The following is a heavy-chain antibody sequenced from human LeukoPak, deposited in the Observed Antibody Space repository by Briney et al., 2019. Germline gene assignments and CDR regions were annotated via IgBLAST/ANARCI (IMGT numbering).Heavy chain of an antibody. Sequence: SVKVSCKASGGTFSSYAISWVRQAPGQGLEWMGRIIPIFGIANYAQKFQGRVTITADKSTSTAYMELSSLRSEDTAVYYCAREGGVTMVRGVIHRNWFDPWGQGTLATVSS. CDR1: GGTFSSYA. D-gene: IGHD3-10*01. CDR3: AREGGVTMVRGVIHRNWFDP. V-gene: IGHV1-69*04. CDR2: IIPIFGIA. J-gene: IGHJ5*02.